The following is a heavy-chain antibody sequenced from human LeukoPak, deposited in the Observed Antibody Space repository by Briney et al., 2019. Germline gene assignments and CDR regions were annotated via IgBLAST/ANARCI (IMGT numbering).Heavy chain of an antibody. V-gene: IGHV3-30*18. CDR1: GFTFSSYG. J-gene: IGHJ4*02. Sequence: GGSLRLSCAASGFTFSSYGMPWVRQAPGKGLEWVAVISYDGSNKYYADSVKGRFTISRDNSKNTLYLQMNSLRAEDTAVYYCAKDGIGEYSSPCFDYWGQGTLVTVSS. CDR2: ISYDGSNK. CDR3: AKDGIGEYSSPCFDY. D-gene: IGHD6-6*01.